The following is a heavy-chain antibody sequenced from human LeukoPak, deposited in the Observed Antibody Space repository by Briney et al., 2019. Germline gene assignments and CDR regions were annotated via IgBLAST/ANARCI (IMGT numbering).Heavy chain of an antibody. CDR1: GYSISNGYY. Sequence: SETLSLTCTVSGYSISNGYYWGWIRQPPGKGLEWVGSISHRGSTYYNPSLRSRITISLDRSKQKFSLKLNSVTAADTAVYYCARVSWPPGSSWYYFDYWGQGTLVTVTS. V-gene: IGHV4-38-2*02. D-gene: IGHD3-10*01. J-gene: IGHJ4*02. CDR3: ARVSWPPGSSWYYFDY. CDR2: ISHRGST.